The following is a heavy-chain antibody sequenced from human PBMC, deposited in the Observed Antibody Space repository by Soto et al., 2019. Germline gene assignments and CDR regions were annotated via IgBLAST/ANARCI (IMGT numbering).Heavy chain of an antibody. CDR1: GGAFNGYY. D-gene: IGHD3-10*01. V-gene: IGHV4-34*01. Sequence: QVHLQQWGAGLLKPSETLSLTCAVNGGAFNGYYWTWIRQSPAKGLQWIGEINHSGTVDYNPSLKSRVTFSIATSKKQFSLTLTSVTAADTAVYYCARAGAALVRGSIGGFDYWGQGTLVTVSS. CDR3: ARAGAALVRGSIGGFDY. CDR2: INHSGTV. J-gene: IGHJ4*02.